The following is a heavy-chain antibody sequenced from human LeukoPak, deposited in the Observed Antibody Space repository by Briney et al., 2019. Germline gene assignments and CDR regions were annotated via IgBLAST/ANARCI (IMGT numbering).Heavy chain of an antibody. V-gene: IGHV4-34*01. CDR1: GGPFSGYY. CDR3: ARGPGGYCSSTSCWGMDV. J-gene: IGHJ6*02. Sequence: SETLSLTCAVYGGPFSGYYWSWIRQPPGKGLEWIGEINHSGSTNYNPSLKSRVTISVDTSKNQFSLKLSSVTAADTAVYYCARGPGGYCSSTSCWGMDVWGQGTTVTVSS. D-gene: IGHD2-2*01. CDR2: INHSGST.